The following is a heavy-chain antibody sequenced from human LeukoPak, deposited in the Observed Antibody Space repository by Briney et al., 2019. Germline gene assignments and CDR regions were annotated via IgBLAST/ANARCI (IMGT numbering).Heavy chain of an antibody. D-gene: IGHD2-15*01. CDR1: GFTFSSYA. J-gene: IGHJ4*02. Sequence: GGSLRLSCAASGFTFSSYALSWVRQAPGRGLEWVSSISGNGVGTYYADSVKGRFTISRDNSKNTLYLQMNSLRAEDMAVYYCAKHLRVVAATASFDYWGQGTLVTVSS. V-gene: IGHV3-23*01. CDR2: ISGNGVGT. CDR3: AKHLRVVAATASFDY.